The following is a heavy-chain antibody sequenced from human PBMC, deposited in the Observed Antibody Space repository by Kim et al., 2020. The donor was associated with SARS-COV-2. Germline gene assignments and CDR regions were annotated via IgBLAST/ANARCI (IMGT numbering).Heavy chain of an antibody. CDR2: FDPDDGEI. Sequence: ASVKVSCKVSGYTLTETSIHWVRQAPGKRLQWMGGFDPDDGEIIYSQSFQGRLTVTEDTSTGTAYMELNSLRSEDTAVYYCARHRDLLCGSYSGNWGQGTLVTASS. CDR3: ARHRDLLCGSYSGN. CDR1: GYTLTETS. V-gene: IGHV1-24*01. D-gene: IGHD1-26*01. J-gene: IGHJ1*01.